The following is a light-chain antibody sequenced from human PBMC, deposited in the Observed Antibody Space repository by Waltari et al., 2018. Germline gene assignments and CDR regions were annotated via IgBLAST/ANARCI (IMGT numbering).Light chain of an antibody. CDR2: DAS. CDR1: QSVSSY. J-gene: IGKJ3*01. CDR3: QQRSNWPPVFT. Sequence: EIVLTQSPATLSLSPGERATLSCRASQSVSSYLAWYQQNPGQAPRLLIYDASNRAPGIPARFSGSGSGTDVTLTISSLEPEDFAVYYCQQRSNWPPVFTFGPGTKVDLK. V-gene: IGKV3-11*01.